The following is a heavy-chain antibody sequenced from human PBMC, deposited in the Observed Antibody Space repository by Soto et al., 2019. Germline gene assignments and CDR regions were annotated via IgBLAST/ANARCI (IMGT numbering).Heavy chain of an antibody. D-gene: IGHD3-10*01. CDR2: IYYSGNT. CDR3: ARDRYYGSGTYYNFYYGMDV. V-gene: IGHV4-30-4*01. J-gene: IGHJ6*02. Sequence: SETLSLTCTVSGGSIRSGDYYWSWIRQPPGKGLEWIGNIYYSGNTHYNPSLQSRVTISLDTSKNLFPLNLSSVTAADTAVYYCARDRYYGSGTYYNFYYGMDVWGQGTTVTVSS. CDR1: GGSIRSGDYY.